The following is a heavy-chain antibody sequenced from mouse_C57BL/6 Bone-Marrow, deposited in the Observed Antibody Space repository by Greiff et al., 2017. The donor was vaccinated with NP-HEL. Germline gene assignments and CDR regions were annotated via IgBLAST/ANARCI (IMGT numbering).Heavy chain of an antibody. Sequence: EVQLQQSGPGLVKPSQSLSLTCSVTGYSITSGYYWNWIRQFPGNKLEWMGYISYDGSNNYNPSLKNRISITRDTSKNQFFLKLNSVTTEDTATYYCARGGFYYGFAYWGQGTLVTVSA. CDR3: ARGGFYYGFAY. D-gene: IGHD2-1*01. V-gene: IGHV3-6*01. CDR1: GYSITSGYY. CDR2: ISYDGSN. J-gene: IGHJ3*01.